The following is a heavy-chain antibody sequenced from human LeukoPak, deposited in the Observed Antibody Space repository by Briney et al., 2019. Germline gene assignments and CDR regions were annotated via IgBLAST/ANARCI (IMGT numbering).Heavy chain of an antibody. J-gene: IGHJ4*02. D-gene: IGHD3-22*01. Sequence: SETLSLTCTVSGGSISSSSYYWGWIRQPPGKGLEWIGSIYYSGSTYYNPSLKSRVTISVDTSKNQFSLKLSSVTAADTAVYYCARDWTYDSSGYSSFDYWGQGTLVTVSS. V-gene: IGHV4-39*07. CDR3: ARDWTYDSSGYSSFDY. CDR2: IYYSGST. CDR1: GGSISSSSYY.